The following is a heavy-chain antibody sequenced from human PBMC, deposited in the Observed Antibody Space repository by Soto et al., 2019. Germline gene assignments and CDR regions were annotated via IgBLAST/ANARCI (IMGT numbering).Heavy chain of an antibody. D-gene: IGHD2-15*01. CDR2: IFAGGGST. Sequence: GGSLRLSCAPSGFTFSNYAMFWVRQAPGKGLEWVSTIFAGGGSTYYADSVKGQFTISRDNSKNTLFLQINSLRVDDTAVYFCPKDLLPGAGYIEFDHWGQGTLVTVSS. J-gene: IGHJ4*02. CDR1: GFTFSNYA. CDR3: PKDLLPGAGYIEFDH. V-gene: IGHV3-23*01.